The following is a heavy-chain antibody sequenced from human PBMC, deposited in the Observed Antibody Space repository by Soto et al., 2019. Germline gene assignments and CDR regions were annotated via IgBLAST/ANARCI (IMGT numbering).Heavy chain of an antibody. Sequence: QVQLQQWGAGLLKPSETLSLTCAVYGGSFSGYYWSWIRQPPGKGLEWIGEINHSGSTNYNPSLKSRVTISVDTSKNQFSLKLSSVTAADTAVYYCARGQYYDYIWGSYRRNDAFDIWGQGTMVTVSS. CDR3: ARGQYYDYIWGSYRRNDAFDI. J-gene: IGHJ3*02. D-gene: IGHD3-16*02. V-gene: IGHV4-34*01. CDR2: INHSGST. CDR1: GGSFSGYY.